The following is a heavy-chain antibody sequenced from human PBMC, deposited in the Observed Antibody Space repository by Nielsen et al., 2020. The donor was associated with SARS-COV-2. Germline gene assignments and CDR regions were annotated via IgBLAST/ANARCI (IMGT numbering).Heavy chain of an antibody. CDR2: ISWNSGSI. J-gene: IGHJ3*02. Sequence: SLKISCAASGFTFDDYAMHWVRQAPGKGLEWVSGISWNSGSIGYADSVKGRFTISRDNAKNSLYLQMNSLRAEDTALYYCAKDLGYSSSWGDAFDIWGQGTTVTVSS. CDR1: GFTFDDYA. D-gene: IGHD6-13*01. V-gene: IGHV3-9*01. CDR3: AKDLGYSSSWGDAFDI.